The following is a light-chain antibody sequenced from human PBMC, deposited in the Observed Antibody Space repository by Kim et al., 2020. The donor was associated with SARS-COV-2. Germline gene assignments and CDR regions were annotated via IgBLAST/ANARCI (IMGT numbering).Light chain of an antibody. CDR3: QQYNSYSPTWT. CDR1: QSISSW. V-gene: IGKV1-5*03. J-gene: IGKJ1*01. Sequence: VGDRVTITCRASQSISSWLAWYQQKPGKAPKLLIYKASSLESGVPSMFSGSGSGTEFTLTISSLQPDDFATYYCQQYNSYSPTWTFGQGTKVDIK. CDR2: KAS.